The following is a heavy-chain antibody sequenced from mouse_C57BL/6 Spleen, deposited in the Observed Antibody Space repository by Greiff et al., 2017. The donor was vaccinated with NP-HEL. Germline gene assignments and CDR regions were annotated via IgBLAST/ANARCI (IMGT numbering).Heavy chain of an antibody. CDR3: ARIYYTYFDV. J-gene: IGHJ1*03. CDR2: IYPGDGDT. D-gene: IGHD2-1*01. Sequence: QVQLQQSGPELVKPGASVKISCKASGYAFSSSWMNWVKQRPGKGLEWIGRIYPGDGDTNYNGKFKGKATLTADKSSSTAYMQLSSLTSEDSAVYFCARIYYTYFDVWGTGTTVTVSS. V-gene: IGHV1-82*01. CDR1: GYAFSSSW.